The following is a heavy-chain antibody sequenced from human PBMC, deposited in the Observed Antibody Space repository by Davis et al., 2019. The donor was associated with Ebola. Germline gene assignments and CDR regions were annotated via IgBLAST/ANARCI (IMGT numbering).Heavy chain of an antibody. Sequence: MPSETLSLTCTVSGGSISSYYWSWIRQPPGKGLEWIGYIHYSGSTNYNPSLKSRVTIPVDTSKNQFSLKLSSVTAADTAVYYCASTDPLDGMDVWGQGTTVTVSS. CDR2: IHYSGST. J-gene: IGHJ6*02. CDR1: GGSISSYY. D-gene: IGHD2-8*02. CDR3: ASTDPLDGMDV. V-gene: IGHV4-59*01.